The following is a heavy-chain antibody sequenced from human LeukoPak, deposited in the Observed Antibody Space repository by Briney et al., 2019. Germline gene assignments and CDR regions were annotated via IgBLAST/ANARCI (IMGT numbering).Heavy chain of an antibody. D-gene: IGHD3-9*01. CDR1: GFTFSSYG. CDR3: ARDPGYDILTGYPGPENPVYYFDY. V-gene: IGHV3-23*01. Sequence: PGGSPRLSCAASGFTFSSYGMHWVRQAPGKGLEWVSAISGSGGSTYYADSVKGRFTISRDNSKNTLYLQMNSLRAEDTAVYYCARDPGYDILTGYPGPENPVYYFDYWGQGTLVTVSS. CDR2: ISGSGGST. J-gene: IGHJ4*02.